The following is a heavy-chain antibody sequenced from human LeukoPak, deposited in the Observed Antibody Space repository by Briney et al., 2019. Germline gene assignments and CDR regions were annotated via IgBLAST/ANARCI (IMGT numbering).Heavy chain of an antibody. CDR2: IYSGGGT. D-gene: IGHD3-10*01. Sequence: GGSLRLSCAASGFTDSRNYMSWVRQAPGKGLEWVSVIYSGGGTYYADSVRGRFTISRDKSKNTLDLQMNSLRVEDTAVYYCARVIRGGVDYWGQGTLVTVSS. CDR1: GFTDSRNY. CDR3: ARVIRGGVDY. J-gene: IGHJ4*02. V-gene: IGHV3-53*01.